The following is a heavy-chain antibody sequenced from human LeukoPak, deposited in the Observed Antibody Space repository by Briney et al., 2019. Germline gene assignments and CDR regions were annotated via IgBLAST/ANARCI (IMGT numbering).Heavy chain of an antibody. CDR2: IYYSGST. CDR1: GGSISSYY. J-gene: IGHJ4*02. Sequence: SETLSLTCTVSGGSISSYYWSWIRQPPGKGLEWIGYIYYSGSTNYNLSLKSRVTISVDTSKNQFSLKLSSVTAADTAVYYCARDAFDSSGYYYFDYWGQGTLVTVSS. D-gene: IGHD3-22*01. V-gene: IGHV4-59*01. CDR3: ARDAFDSSGYYYFDY.